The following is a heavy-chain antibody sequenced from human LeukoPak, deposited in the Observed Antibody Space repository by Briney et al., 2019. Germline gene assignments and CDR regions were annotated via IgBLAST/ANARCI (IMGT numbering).Heavy chain of an antibody. J-gene: IGHJ6*02. CDR2: IYYSGST. CDR3: ARGSRDGYNYYYYYGMDV. V-gene: IGHV4-59*01. D-gene: IGHD5-24*01. Sequence: SETLSLTCTVSGGSISSYYWSWVRQPPGKGLEWIGCIYYSGSTNYNPSLKSRVTISVDTSKNQFSLKLSSVTAADTAVYYCARGSRDGYNYYYYYGMDVWGQGTTVTVSS. CDR1: GGSISSYY.